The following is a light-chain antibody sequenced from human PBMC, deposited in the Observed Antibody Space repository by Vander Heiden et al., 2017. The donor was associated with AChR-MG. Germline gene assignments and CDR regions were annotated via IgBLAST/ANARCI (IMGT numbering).Light chain of an antibody. CDR2: RAS. J-gene: IGKJ1*01. CDR1: QSVSNN. V-gene: IGKV3-15*01. CDR3: QQYHHWPS. Sequence: EIVMTQSPDILSVSPGDRATLSCRASQSVSNNVAWYQQKPGQAPRLLIYRASTRATDIPPRFSGSGSETEFTLTISSLQSEDFVAYYCQQYHHWPSFGQGTKVEIK.